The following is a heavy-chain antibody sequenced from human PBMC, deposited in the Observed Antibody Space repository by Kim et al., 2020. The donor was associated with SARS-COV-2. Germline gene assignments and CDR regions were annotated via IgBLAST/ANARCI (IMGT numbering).Heavy chain of an antibody. CDR2: ISGSGGST. CDR1: GFTFSSYA. D-gene: IGHD3-10*01. J-gene: IGHJ6*02. V-gene: IGHV3-23*01. CDR3: AKVRGFGELLGGMDV. Sequence: GGSLRLSCAASGFTFSSYAMSWVRQAPGKGLEWVSAISGSGGSTYYADSVKGRFTISRDNSKNTLYLQMNSLRAEDTAVYYCAKVRGFGELLGGMDVWGQGTTVTVSS.